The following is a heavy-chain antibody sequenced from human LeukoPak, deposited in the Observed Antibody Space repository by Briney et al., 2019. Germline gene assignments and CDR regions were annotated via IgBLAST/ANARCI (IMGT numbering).Heavy chain of an antibody. D-gene: IGHD2-8*02. J-gene: IGHJ3*01. Sequence: PSETLSLTCAVYRGSFSGYFWSWLRQTPGKGLEWLGEMNDSGSTNYNPSLKSRVTVSVAVSKNQYSLRLTSVTAADTAVYYCARKGFVESTGWRGAFDVWGQGTMVTVSS. CDR2: MNDSGST. CDR1: RGSFSGYF. CDR3: ARKGFVESTGWRGAFDV. V-gene: IGHV4-34*01.